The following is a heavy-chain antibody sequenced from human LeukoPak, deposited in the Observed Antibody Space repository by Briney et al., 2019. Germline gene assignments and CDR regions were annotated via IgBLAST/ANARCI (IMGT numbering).Heavy chain of an antibody. CDR1: GFTFSSYE. CDR3: ARAKMTTAGGVFDY. D-gene: IGHD6-13*01. J-gene: IGHJ4*02. CDR2: ISSSGGTI. Sequence: GGSLRLSCAASGFTFSSYEMNWVRQAPGKGLEWVSYISSSGGTIYYADSVKGRFTISRDNAKNSLYLQMNSLRAEDTAIYYCARAKMTTAGGVFDYWGQGTLVTVSS. V-gene: IGHV3-48*03.